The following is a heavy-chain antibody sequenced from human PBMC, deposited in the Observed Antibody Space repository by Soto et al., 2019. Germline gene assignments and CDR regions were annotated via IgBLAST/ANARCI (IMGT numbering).Heavy chain of an antibody. Sequence: GGSLRLSCSVAGFTVSDSMSWVRQAPGKGLECVSFIHSDGSTHYTDSVRGRFTISGDNSKNTLYLQMDRLRVDDTAVYFCARDASGPFDYWGQGTLVTVSS. V-gene: IGHV3-53*01. CDR2: IHSDGST. CDR1: GFTVSDS. CDR3: ARDASGPFDY. D-gene: IGHD6-19*01. J-gene: IGHJ4*02.